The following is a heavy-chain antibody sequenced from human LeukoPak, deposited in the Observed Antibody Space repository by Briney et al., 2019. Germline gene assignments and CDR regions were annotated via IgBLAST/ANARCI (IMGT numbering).Heavy chain of an antibody. CDR1: GYAFNTFG. CDR3: ARFRIAVTGIPDY. CDR2: MSAHNGNT. Sequence: GASVRVSCKASGYAFNTFGISWLRQAPGQGLEWMGWMSAHNGNTYYAQKFEDRITMTTDTSTSTAYMELRSLRSDDTAKYYCARFRIAVTGIPDYWGQGTLVTVS. J-gene: IGHJ4*02. V-gene: IGHV1-18*04. D-gene: IGHD1-1*01.